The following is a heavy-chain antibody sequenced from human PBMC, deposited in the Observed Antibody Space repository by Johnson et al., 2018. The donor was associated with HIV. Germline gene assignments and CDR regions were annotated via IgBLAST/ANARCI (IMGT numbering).Heavy chain of an antibody. CDR2: ISSGGDT. CDR1: GLTVSSNY. CDR3: VRACRDGYTCDAFDI. D-gene: IGHD5-24*01. J-gene: IGHJ3*02. Sequence: EQLVESGGGLVQPGGSLRLSCAASGLTVSSNYMNWVRQAPGKGLDWVSVISSGGDTYYADSVRGRFSISRDNSKNTLYLQMNRLRAEDTAVYYCVRACRDGYTCDAFDIWGQGTMVTVSS. V-gene: IGHV3-66*01.